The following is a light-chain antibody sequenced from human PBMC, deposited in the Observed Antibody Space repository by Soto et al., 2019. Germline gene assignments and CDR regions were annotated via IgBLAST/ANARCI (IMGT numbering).Light chain of an antibody. CDR3: SSYTGSITLYV. CDR2: EVN. CDR1: SSDVGDNNY. J-gene: IGLJ1*01. V-gene: IGLV2-14*01. Sequence: QSALSQPASVSASPGQSITISCSGTSSDVGDNNYVSWYQQHPGKAPKLIIYEVNSRPSGVSTRFSGSKSGNTASLTISGLQAEDEADYYCSSYTGSITLYVFGTGTKVTVL.